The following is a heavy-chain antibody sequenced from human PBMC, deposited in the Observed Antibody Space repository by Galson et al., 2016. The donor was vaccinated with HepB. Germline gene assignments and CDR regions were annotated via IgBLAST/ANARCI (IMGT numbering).Heavy chain of an antibody. CDR3: ARWARYGSTETGY. D-gene: IGHD3-10*01. J-gene: IGHJ4*02. Sequence: SLRLSCAASGLSFSSHDMHWVRQVPVKGLEWVAVIHYDGIATIYADYVQGRFTISRDTSTNTLYMQMKSLTAEDTAVYYCARWARYGSTETGYWGQGTLVTVSS. CDR1: GLSFSSHD. CDR2: IHYDGIAT. V-gene: IGHV3-33*08.